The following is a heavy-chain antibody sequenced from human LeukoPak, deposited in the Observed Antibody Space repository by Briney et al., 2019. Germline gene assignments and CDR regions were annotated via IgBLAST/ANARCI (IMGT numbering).Heavy chain of an antibody. J-gene: IGHJ4*02. Sequence: GGSLRLSCAASGFSVNNYWMHWVRQAPGKGLVWVSRIKIDGSITNYADSVKGRFTIARDNAKNTLDLKMNSLSPADTAVSYCARDFVGDQDYWGQGTLVTVSS. D-gene: IGHD2-21*01. CDR1: GFSVNNYW. V-gene: IGHV3-74*01. CDR3: ARDFVGDQDY. CDR2: IKIDGSIT.